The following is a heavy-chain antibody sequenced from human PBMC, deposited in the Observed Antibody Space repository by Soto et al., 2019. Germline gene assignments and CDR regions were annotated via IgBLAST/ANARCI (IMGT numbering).Heavy chain of an antibody. CDR2: IWYDGTSK. CDR3: ARGGSGTYHSYFDY. Sequence: PGGSLRLSCAASGFPFSYYGMHWVRQAPGKGLEWVAVIWYDGTSKYSADSLRGRFTISRDNSKNTLYLQMNSLRAEDTAVYYCARGGSGTYHSYFDYWGQGALVTVS. CDR1: GFPFSYYG. V-gene: IGHV3-33*01. J-gene: IGHJ4*02. D-gene: IGHD1-26*01.